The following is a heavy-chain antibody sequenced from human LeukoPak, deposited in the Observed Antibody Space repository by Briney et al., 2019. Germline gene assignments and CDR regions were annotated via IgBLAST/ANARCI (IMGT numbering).Heavy chain of an antibody. V-gene: IGHV4-59*01. CDR2: IYYSGST. CDR3: ARASSSWYGMDV. Sequence: SETLSLTCTVSGGSISGYYWSWIRQPPGKGLEWIGYIYYSGSTNYNPSLKSRVTISVDTSKNQFSLKLSSVTAADTAVYYCARASSSWYGMDVWGQGTTVTVSS. CDR1: GGSISGYY. J-gene: IGHJ6*02. D-gene: IGHD6-13*01.